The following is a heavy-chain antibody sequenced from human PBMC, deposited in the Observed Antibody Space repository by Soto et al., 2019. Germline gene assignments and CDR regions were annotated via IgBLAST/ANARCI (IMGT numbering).Heavy chain of an antibody. J-gene: IGHJ5*02. CDR3: LRGSLYNFDSSGTELWFDP. Sequence: SETLSLTCTVSGGSVSANSYYWNWIRLPPGKGLQWVGHIYHTGIIQYIPFFKSRALISLDPPKNLLSLRLSSVTFADTAVFYCLRGSLYNFDSSGTELWFDPWGQGALVTVSS. CDR1: GGSVSANSYY. D-gene: IGHD6-19*01. V-gene: IGHV4-61*01. CDR2: IYHTGII.